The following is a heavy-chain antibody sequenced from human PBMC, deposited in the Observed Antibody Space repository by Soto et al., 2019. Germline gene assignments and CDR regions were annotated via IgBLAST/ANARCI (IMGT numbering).Heavy chain of an antibody. Sequence: QVQLQQWGAGLLKPSETLSLTCAVYGGSFSGYYWSWIRQPPGKGLEWIGEINHSGSTNYNPSLKSRVTISVDTSKNQFSLKLSSVTAADPAVYYCARGLDYHYYYFGMDVWGQGTTVTVSS. D-gene: IGHD4-17*01. V-gene: IGHV4-34*01. CDR2: INHSGST. CDR3: ARGLDYHYYYFGMDV. J-gene: IGHJ6*02. CDR1: GGSFSGYY.